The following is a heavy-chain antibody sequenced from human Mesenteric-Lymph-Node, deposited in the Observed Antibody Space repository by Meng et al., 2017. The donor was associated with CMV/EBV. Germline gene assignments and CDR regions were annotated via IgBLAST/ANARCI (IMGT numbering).Heavy chain of an antibody. Sequence: QLQLPESGPGLVKPSETLSLTCTVSGCSISSSSYYWGWIRQPPGKGLEWIGSIYYSGSTYYNPSLKSRVTISVDTSKNQFSLKLSSVTAADTAVYYCARDGDYYDSSGYNPFDYWGQGTLVTVSS. CDR1: GCSISSSSYY. V-gene: IGHV4-39*07. CDR2: IYYSGST. J-gene: IGHJ4*02. CDR3: ARDGDYYDSSGYNPFDY. D-gene: IGHD3-22*01.